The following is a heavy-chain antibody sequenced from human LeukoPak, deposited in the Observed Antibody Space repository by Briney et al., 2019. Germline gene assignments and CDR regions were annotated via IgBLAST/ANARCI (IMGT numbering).Heavy chain of an antibody. D-gene: IGHD1-26*01. CDR3: VKDRGSTTEFDC. J-gene: IGHJ4*02. V-gene: IGHV3-30*18. Sequence: PGSSLRLSCAAAGFTFSNYGMHWVRQAPGKGREGVAIMWHDGTKTYYADSVKGRFTISRDNSKDTLYLKMESLRGEDTAVYYCVKDRGSTTEFDCWGQRALVTVSS. CDR2: MWHDGTKT. CDR1: GFTFSNYG.